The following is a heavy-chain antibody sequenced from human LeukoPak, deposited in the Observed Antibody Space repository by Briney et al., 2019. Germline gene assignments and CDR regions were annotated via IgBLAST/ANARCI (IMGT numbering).Heavy chain of an antibody. J-gene: IGHJ4*02. CDR2: INHSGSI. D-gene: IGHD1-26*01. Sequence: SETLSLTCAVYGGSFSGYYWSWIRQPPGKGLEWIGEINHSGSINYNPSLKSRVTISVDTSKNQFSLKLSSVTAADTAVYYCAREVGYWGQGTLVTVSS. V-gene: IGHV4-34*01. CDR3: AREVGY. CDR1: GGSFSGYY.